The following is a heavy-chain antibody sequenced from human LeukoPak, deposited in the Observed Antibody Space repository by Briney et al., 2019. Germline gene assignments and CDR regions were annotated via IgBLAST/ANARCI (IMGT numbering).Heavy chain of an antibody. CDR1: GFTFSNYW. Sequence: GGSLRLSCAASGFTFSNYWMHWVRQAPGKGLVWVSRLNSEGTSTTYADSVKGRFTISRDNAKNTLYLQMNSLRAEDTAVYYCARDRIIAAAGTSLGYWGPGALVTVSS. J-gene: IGHJ4*02. V-gene: IGHV3-74*01. CDR3: ARDRIIAAAGTSLGY. CDR2: LNSEGTST. D-gene: IGHD6-13*01.